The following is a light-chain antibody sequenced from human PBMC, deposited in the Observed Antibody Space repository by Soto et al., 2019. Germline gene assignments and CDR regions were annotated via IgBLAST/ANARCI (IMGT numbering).Light chain of an antibody. CDR2: GAT. Sequence: EIVMTQSPATRSVSPGERSTLSCRASQSVSSNLAWYQQKPGQAPMLLIYGATTRATGIPARFSGSGSGTEFTLTISSLQSEDFAIYYCQHYNNWPPWTFGQGNKVEIK. CDR1: QSVSSN. CDR3: QHYNNWPPWT. V-gene: IGKV3-15*01. J-gene: IGKJ1*01.